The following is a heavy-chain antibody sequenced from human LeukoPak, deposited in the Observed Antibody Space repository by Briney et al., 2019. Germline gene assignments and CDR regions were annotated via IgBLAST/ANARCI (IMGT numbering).Heavy chain of an antibody. J-gene: IGHJ4*02. D-gene: IGHD4-17*01. CDR1: GYTFSNYW. CDR2: ISGSGGST. CDR3: AKDPDDYGDYGD. Sequence: GESLKISCXASGYTFSNYWIGWVRQAPGKGLEWVSAISGSGGSTYYADSVKGRFTISRDNSKNTLYLQMNSLRAEDTAVYYCAKDPDDYGDYGDWGQGTLVTVSS. V-gene: IGHV3-23*01.